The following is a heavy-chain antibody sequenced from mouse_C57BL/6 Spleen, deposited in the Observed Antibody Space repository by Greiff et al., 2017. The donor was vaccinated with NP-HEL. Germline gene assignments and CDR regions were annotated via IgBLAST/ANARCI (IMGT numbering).Heavy chain of an antibody. V-gene: IGHV5-17*01. Sequence: EVKLMESGGGLVKPGGSLKLSCAASGFTFSDYGMHWVRQAPEKGLEWVAYISSGSSTIYYADTVKGRFTISRDNAKNTLFLQMTSLRSEDTAMYYCARGGPYYYGSPRAMDYWGQGTSVTVSS. J-gene: IGHJ4*01. D-gene: IGHD1-1*01. CDR2: ISSGSSTI. CDR1: GFTFSDYG. CDR3: ARGGPYYYGSPRAMDY.